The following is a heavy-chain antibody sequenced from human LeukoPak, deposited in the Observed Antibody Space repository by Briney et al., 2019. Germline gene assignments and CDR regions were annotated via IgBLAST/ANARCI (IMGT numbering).Heavy chain of an antibody. CDR3: AREGGSWNREPERWFDP. V-gene: IGHV4-59*01. Sequence: PSETLSLTCTVSGGSISSYYWSWIRQPPGKGLEWIGYIYYSGSTNYNPSLKSRVTISVDTSKNQFSLKLSSVTAADTAVYYCAREGGSWNREPERWFDPWGQGTLVTVSS. CDR1: GGSISSYY. CDR2: IYYSGST. J-gene: IGHJ5*02. D-gene: IGHD1/OR15-1a*01.